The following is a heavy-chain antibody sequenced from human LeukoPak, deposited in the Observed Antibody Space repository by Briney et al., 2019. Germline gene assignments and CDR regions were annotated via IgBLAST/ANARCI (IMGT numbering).Heavy chain of an antibody. CDR2: IYYSGST. D-gene: IGHD3-22*01. J-gene: IGHJ4*02. CDR3: ARGLYYYDSSGYAYYFDY. Sequence: SETLSLTCTVSGGSISSHYWSWIRQPPGKGLEWIGYIYYSGSTNYNPSLKSRVTISVDTSKNQFSLKLSSVTAADTAVYYCARGLYYYDSSGYAYYFDYWGQGTLVTVSS. CDR1: GGSISSHY. V-gene: IGHV4-59*11.